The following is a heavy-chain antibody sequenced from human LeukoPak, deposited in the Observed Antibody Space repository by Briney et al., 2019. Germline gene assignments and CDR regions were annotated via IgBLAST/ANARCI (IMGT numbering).Heavy chain of an antibody. Sequence: GGSLRLSCAASGFTFSSYGMHWVRQAPGKGLEWVAVIWYDGSNKYYPDSVKGRFTISRDNSKNPLYLQMNSLRAEDTAVYYCARDLRYFDWYYYYYYGMDVWGKGTTVTVS. CDR3: ARDLRYFDWYYYYYYGMDV. CDR1: GFTFSSYG. CDR2: IWYDGSNK. V-gene: IGHV3-33*01. J-gene: IGHJ6*04. D-gene: IGHD3-9*01.